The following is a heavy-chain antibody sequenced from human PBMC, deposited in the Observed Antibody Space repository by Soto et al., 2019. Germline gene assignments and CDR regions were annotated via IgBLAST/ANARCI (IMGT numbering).Heavy chain of an antibody. D-gene: IGHD2-2*02. CDR3: ARSCSTPSCYTERAFDI. CDR2: IYYSGST. CDR1: GGSISSNTYY. J-gene: IGHJ3*02. Sequence: QLQLQESGPGLVKPSETLSLSCTVSGGSISSNTYYWGWIRQPPGKGLEWIGSIYYSGSTHSNPSPNRRVTIFGDTSKDQFSLKLSSVPAADTAVYFCARSCSTPSCYTERAFDIWGQGTMVTVSS. V-gene: IGHV4-39*01.